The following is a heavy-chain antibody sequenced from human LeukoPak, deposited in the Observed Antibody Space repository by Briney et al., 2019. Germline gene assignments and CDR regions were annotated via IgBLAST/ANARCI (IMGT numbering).Heavy chain of an antibody. D-gene: IGHD1-26*01. CDR1: GGSISSYY. J-gene: IGHJ4*02. CDR3: AGRDY. Sequence: PSETLSLTCTVSGGSISSYYWRWIRQPAGKGLEWIGLIYTSGSTNYNPSLKSRVTISVDKSKNQFSLKLTSVTAADTAVYYCAGRDYWGQGTLVTVSS. V-gene: IGHV4-4*07. CDR2: IYTSGST.